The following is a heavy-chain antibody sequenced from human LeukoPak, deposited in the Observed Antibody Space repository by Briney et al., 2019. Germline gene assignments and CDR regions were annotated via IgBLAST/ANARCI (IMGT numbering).Heavy chain of an antibody. J-gene: IGHJ4*02. V-gene: IGHV3-53*01. D-gene: IGHD3-22*01. CDR1: GFTVSSNY. CDR2: IYSGGDT. Sequence: GGSLRLSCAASGFTVSSNYMSWVRQAPGKGLEQVSVIYSGGDTYYADSVKGRFTISRDNSKNTLYLQMNSLRAEDTAVYYCATGGEYYDGRGYGHDHWGQGTLVTVSS. CDR3: ATGGEYYDGRGYGHDH.